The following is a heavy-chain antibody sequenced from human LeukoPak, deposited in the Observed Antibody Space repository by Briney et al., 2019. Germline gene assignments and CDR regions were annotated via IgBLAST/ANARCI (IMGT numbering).Heavy chain of an antibody. Sequence: GGSLRLSCAASGFTFSSYAMSWVRQAPGKGLEWVSAISGSGGSTYYADSVKGRFTISRHNSKNTLYLQMNSLRAEDTAVYYCARENYYDSSGHFDYWGQGTLVTVSS. J-gene: IGHJ4*02. CDR1: GFTFSSYA. CDR3: ARENYYDSSGHFDY. D-gene: IGHD3-22*01. V-gene: IGHV3-23*01. CDR2: ISGSGGST.